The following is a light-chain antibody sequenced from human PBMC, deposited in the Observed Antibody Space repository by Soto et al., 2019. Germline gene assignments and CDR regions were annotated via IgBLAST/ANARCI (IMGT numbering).Light chain of an antibody. CDR1: SSDFGSYNL. CDR3: CSYAGSSTFYD. Sequence: QSALTQPASVSGSPGQSITISCTGTSSDFGSYNLVSWYQQHPGKAPKLMIYEVSKRPSGVSNRFSGSKSGNTASLTISGLQAEDEADYYCCSYAGSSTFYDFGTGTKVTVL. V-gene: IGLV2-23*02. CDR2: EVS. J-gene: IGLJ1*01.